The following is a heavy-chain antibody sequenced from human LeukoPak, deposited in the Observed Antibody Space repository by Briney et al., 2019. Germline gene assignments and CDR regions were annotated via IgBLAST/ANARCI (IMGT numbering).Heavy chain of an antibody. D-gene: IGHD1-26*01. V-gene: IGHV3-30-3*01. CDR2: ISYDGSNK. CDR3: ARDPTVGATGH. J-gene: IGHJ4*02. Sequence: GGSLRLSCAASGFTFSSYAMHWVRQAPGKGLEWVAVISYDGSNKYYADSVKGRFTISRDNSKNTLYLQMNSLRAEDTAVYYCARDPTVGATGHWGQGTLVTVSS. CDR1: GFTFSSYA.